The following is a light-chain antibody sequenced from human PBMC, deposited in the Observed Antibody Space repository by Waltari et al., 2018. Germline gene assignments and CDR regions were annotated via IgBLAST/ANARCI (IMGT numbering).Light chain of an antibody. CDR1: QTISTY. Sequence: DIQMTQSPSSLSASVGYSVTITCRASQTISTYLNWYQQKPGRAPRLLIYAASSLQGGVPSRFSGSGSGTDFTLTVSSLQPEDFATYYCQQSHSAPWTFGQGTKVEIK. CDR3: QQSHSAPWT. CDR2: AAS. J-gene: IGKJ1*01. V-gene: IGKV1-39*01.